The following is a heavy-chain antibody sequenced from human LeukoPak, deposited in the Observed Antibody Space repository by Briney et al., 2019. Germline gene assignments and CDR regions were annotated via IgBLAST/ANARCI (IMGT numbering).Heavy chain of an antibody. CDR2: INPHSGGT. D-gene: IGHD3-10*01. CDR3: ARDQLQGVRGTRTAGIDY. J-gene: IGHJ4*02. CDR1: RYTSTGYY. Sequence: LVASVKVSCKASRYTSTGYYIFWVRQAPGQGLEWMGWINPHSGGTNYTQKFQGRVTMTRDTSISTAYMELSRLRFDDTAVYYCARDQLQGVRGTRTAGIDYWGQGTLVTVSS. V-gene: IGHV1-2*03.